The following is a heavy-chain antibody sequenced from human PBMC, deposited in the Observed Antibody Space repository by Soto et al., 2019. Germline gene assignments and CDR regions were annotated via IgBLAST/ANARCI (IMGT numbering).Heavy chain of an antibody. V-gene: IGHV3-30*18. CDR1: GFTFSSYG. CDR2: ISYDGSNK. CDR3: AKGPRRLGGPFDY. Sequence: QVQLVESGGGVVQPGRSLRLSCEASGFTFSSYGMHWVRQAPGKWLVWVAVISYDGSNKYYSDSVKGRFTISRDNSKSTLYLQMNSLRGEDTAVYYCAKGPRRLGGPFDYWGQGTLVTVSS. J-gene: IGHJ4*02. D-gene: IGHD2-15*01.